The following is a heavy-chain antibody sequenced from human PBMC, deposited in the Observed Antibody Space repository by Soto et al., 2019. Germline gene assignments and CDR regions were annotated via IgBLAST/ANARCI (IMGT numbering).Heavy chain of an antibody. CDR2: IYPGDSDT. V-gene: IGHV5-51*01. J-gene: IGHJ6*02. CDR1: GYSFTSYW. CDR3: ARPGNGYKAIYYGLDV. Sequence: GESLKISCKGSGYSFTSYWIGWVRQMLGKGLEWMGIIYPGDSDTRYSPSFQGQVTISADKSISTAYLQWSSLKASDTAVYYCARPGNGYKAIYYGLDVWGHGTTVTVSS. D-gene: IGHD5-18*01.